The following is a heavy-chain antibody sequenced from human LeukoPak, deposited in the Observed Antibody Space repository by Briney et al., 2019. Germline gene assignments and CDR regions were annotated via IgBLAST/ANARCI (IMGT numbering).Heavy chain of an antibody. CDR1: AYTFTDYY. D-gene: IGHD6-13*01. V-gene: IGHV1-2*02. CDR3: AREVAAGSFDY. Sequence: GASVKVSCKASAYTFTDYYMHWVRQAPGQGLEWMGWINPNSGGTNHARKFQGRVTMTRDTSISTAYMELSRLRSDDTAVYYCAREVAAGSFDYWGQGTLVTVSS. CDR2: INPNSGGT. J-gene: IGHJ4*02.